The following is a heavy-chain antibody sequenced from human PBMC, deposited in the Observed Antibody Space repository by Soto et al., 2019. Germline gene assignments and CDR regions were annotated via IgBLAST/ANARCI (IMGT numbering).Heavy chain of an antibody. J-gene: IGHJ6*02. CDR3: ERASPGGGYYYGMDV. V-gene: IGHV1-69*01. D-gene: IGHD3-16*01. CDR1: GGSFSSYA. Sequence: QGQLEQSGAEVRKPGSSVQVSCKASGGSFSSYAISWVLQAPGQGLEWMGGIVPVLGTSHSAQKFQGRVTFSTDDSTSTAYMELRSLRSEDTGVYYCERASPGGGYYYGMDVWGQGTTVTVSS. CDR2: IVPVLGTS.